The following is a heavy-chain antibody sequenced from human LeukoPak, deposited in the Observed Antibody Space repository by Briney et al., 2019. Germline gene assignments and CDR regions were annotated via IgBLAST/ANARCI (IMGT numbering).Heavy chain of an antibody. Sequence: GRSLRLSCSASGFTFSTYAMHWVRRAPGKGLEWVAVISYDGTNKYYADSMKGRFTISRDNSKNTLYLQMNSLRAEDTAVYYCARALDEGARFDYWGQGTLVTVSS. CDR3: ARALDEGARFDY. CDR2: ISYDGTNK. CDR1: GFTFSTYA. J-gene: IGHJ4*02. V-gene: IGHV3-30-3*01.